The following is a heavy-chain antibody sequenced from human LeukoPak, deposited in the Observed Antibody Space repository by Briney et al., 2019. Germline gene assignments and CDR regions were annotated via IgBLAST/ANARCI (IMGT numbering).Heavy chain of an antibody. V-gene: IGHV1-2*06. CDR1: GYTFTGYY. CDR2: INPNSGGT. CDR3: ARDIPVPSLSYYYYYMDV. Sequence: ASVKVSCKASGYTFTGYYMHWVRQTPGQGLEWMGRINPNSGGTNYAQKFQGRVTMTRDTSISTAYMELSRLRTDDTAVYYCARDIPVPSLSYYYYYMDVWGKGTTVTVSS. J-gene: IGHJ6*03.